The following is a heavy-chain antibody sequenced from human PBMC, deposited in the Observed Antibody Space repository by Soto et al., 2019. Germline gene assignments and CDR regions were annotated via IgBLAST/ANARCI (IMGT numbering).Heavy chain of an antibody. CDR1: GGTFSSYA. Sequence: ASVKVSCKASGGTFSSYAISWVRQAPGQWLEWMGGIIPIFGTANYAQKFQGRVTITADESTSTAYMELSSLRSEDTAVYYCARVVTVVKSFHYWYFDLWGRGTLVT. CDR2: IIPIFGTA. D-gene: IGHD2-15*01. V-gene: IGHV1-69*13. CDR3: ARVVTVVKSFHYWYFDL. J-gene: IGHJ2*01.